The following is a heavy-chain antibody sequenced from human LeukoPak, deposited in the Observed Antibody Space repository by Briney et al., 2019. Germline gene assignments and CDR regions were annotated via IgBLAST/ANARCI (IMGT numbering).Heavy chain of an antibody. D-gene: IGHD1-14*01. Sequence: ASVKVSCKASGYTFTGYYIHWVRQAPGQGLEWMGVINPRSGTTTYAQKFQGRVTMTRDTSTSTVHLELSSLRSEDTAVYYCARDPGLTSSYYYMDVWGKGTTVTVSS. J-gene: IGHJ6*03. CDR1: GYTFTGYY. V-gene: IGHV1-46*01. CDR3: ARDPGLTSSYYYMDV. CDR2: INPRSGTT.